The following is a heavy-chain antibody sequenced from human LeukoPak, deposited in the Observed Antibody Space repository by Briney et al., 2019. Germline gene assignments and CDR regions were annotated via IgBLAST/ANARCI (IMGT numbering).Heavy chain of an antibody. CDR3: ATYWGSPGY. V-gene: IGHV3-74*01. Sequence: GGSLRLSCTASGFTFSSYWMHWVRQAPGKGLEWFSQIKTDGSNADYADSVKGRFTISRDNAKDTLYLQMNSLRPEDTAVYYCATYWGSPGYWGQGTLVTVSS. CDR1: GFTFSSYW. J-gene: IGHJ4*02. CDR2: IKTDGSNA. D-gene: IGHD7-27*01.